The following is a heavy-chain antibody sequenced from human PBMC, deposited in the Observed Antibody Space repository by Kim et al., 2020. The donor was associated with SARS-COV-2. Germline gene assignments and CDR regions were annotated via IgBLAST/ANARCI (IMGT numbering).Heavy chain of an antibody. CDR2: DT. J-gene: IGHJ3*02. Sequence: DTKYNPSIQGRVTMSADKSISTAYLQWGSLKASDTAIYYCAITYNSDVFDIWGQGTLVTVSS. CDR3: AITYNSDVFDI. V-gene: IGHV5-51*01. D-gene: IGHD1-20*01.